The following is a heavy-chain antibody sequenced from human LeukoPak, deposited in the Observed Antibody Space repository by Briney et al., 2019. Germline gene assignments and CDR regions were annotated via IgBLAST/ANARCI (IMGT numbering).Heavy chain of an antibody. V-gene: IGHV3-74*01. CDR2: INNDGSNI. Sequence: HPGGSLRLSCAASGFTFSSHWMHWVRQAPGKGPVWVSRINNDGSNIVYADSVKGRFTISRDNAKNTLHLQMNSLSAEDTAVYYCARGGSASFDYWGQGALVTVSS. CDR1: GFTFSSHW. J-gene: IGHJ4*02. CDR3: ARGGSASFDY.